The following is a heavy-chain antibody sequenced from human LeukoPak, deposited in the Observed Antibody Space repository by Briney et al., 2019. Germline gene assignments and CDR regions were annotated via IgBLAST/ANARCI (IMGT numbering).Heavy chain of an antibody. D-gene: IGHD2-15*01. Sequence: GGSLRLSCAASGFTFSNYAMSWVRQVPGGGLEWVSTFSSRGDSTYDADSVKGRFTISRDNAKNSLYLQMNSLRAEDTALYYCAKAYCSGGSCYSDYWGQGTLVTVSS. J-gene: IGHJ4*02. CDR3: AKAYCSGGSCYSDY. CDR1: GFTFSNYA. CDR2: FSSRGDST. V-gene: IGHV3-23*01.